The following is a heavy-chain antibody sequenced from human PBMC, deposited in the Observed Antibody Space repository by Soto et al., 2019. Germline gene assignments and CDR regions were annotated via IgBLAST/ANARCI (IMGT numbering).Heavy chain of an antibody. CDR3: ATSYGSGYRAFDY. J-gene: IGHJ4*02. V-gene: IGHV1-69*04. Sequence: QVQLVQSGAEVKRPGSSVKVSCKASGDTFSFYFINWVRQAPGLGLEWMGRVNPILSMSNYAQRFQGRVTMTADKSTSTAYMERSGLRSEDTAMYYCATSYGSGYRAFDYWGQGALVTVSS. D-gene: IGHD3-10*01. CDR1: GDTFSFYF. CDR2: VNPILSMS.